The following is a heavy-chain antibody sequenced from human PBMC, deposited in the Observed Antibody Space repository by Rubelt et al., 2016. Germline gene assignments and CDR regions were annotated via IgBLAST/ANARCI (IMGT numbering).Heavy chain of an antibody. CDR3: ARDLGGTFGPYYFDY. J-gene: IGHJ4*02. CDR1: GSIISSNW. V-gene: IGHV3-33*08. D-gene: IGHD2/OR15-2a*01. CDR2: IWYDGSNQ. Sequence: QVQLQESGPGLVKPSGTLSLTCAVSGGSIISSNWWSWVRQPPGKGLEWVAVIWYDGSNQYYADSVKGRFTISRDNSKNTVYLQMNSLRAEDTAVYYCARDLGGTFGPYYFDYWGQGTLVSVSS.